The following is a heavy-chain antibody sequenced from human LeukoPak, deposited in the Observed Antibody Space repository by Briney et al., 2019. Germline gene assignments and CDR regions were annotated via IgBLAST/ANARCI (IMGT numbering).Heavy chain of an antibody. CDR3: AKGKYSSGGVPDY. D-gene: IGHD6-19*01. CDR1: GFAFSSYT. CDR2: ISGSATNT. J-gene: IGHJ4*02. V-gene: IGHV3-23*01. Sequence: PGGSLRLSCAASGFAFSSYTMIWVRQPPGKGLEWVSRISGSATNTYYADSVKGRFTVSRDNSKNTLYLQINSLRGEDTAVYYCAKGKYSSGGVPDYWGQGTLVTVSS.